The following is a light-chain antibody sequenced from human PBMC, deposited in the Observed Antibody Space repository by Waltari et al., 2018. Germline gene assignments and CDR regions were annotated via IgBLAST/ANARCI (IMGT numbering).Light chain of an antibody. CDR2: DAS. Sequence: AIHLTQPPSSLSASVGDRIPITCRASQGISRALAWYQRKPGESPKFLIYDASSLQSGVPSRFSGSASGTDFTLTITSLQPEDFATYYCQQLHSYPITFGQGTRLEIK. CDR1: QGISRA. CDR3: QQLHSYPIT. J-gene: IGKJ5*01. V-gene: IGKV1-13*02.